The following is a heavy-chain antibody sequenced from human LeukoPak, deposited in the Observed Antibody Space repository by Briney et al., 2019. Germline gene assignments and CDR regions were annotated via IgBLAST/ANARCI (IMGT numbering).Heavy chain of an antibody. J-gene: IGHJ4*02. CDR1: GFTFSDYY. Sequence: GGPLRLSCAASGFTFSDYYMSWIRQAPGKGLEWVSYISSSGTYTNYADSVKGRFNISRDNSKNTLYLQMNSLRAEDTAVYYCAREPGIAVAGHGDYWGQGTLVTVSS. CDR3: AREPGIAVAGHGDY. V-gene: IGHV3-11*05. D-gene: IGHD6-19*01. CDR2: ISSSGTYT.